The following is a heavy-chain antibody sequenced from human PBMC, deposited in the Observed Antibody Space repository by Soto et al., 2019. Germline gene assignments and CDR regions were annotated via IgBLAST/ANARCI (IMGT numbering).Heavy chain of an antibody. Sequence: GWSLRLSCAASGFIFSNHAMSLVRQVPGKGLEWVSGISAGGNLIYYADSVRGRFTMSRDNSKNMLYLQMNSLRAEDTAVYFCAKRQGIGAADKNFEFWGKGARVTVSS. D-gene: IGHD6-13*01. CDR3: AKRQGIGAADKNFEF. J-gene: IGHJ4*02. V-gene: IGHV3-23*01. CDR2: ISAGGNLI. CDR1: GFIFSNHA.